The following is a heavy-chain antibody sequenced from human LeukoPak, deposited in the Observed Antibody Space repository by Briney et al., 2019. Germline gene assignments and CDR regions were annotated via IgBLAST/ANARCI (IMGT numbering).Heavy chain of an antibody. V-gene: IGHV4-39*01. Sequence: SETLSLTCTVSGGSISSSSYYWGWIRQPPGKGLEWIGSIYYSGSTYYNPSLKSRVTISVDTSKNQFSLELSSVTAADTAVYYCASRYYYDSSGYYGVRYYFDYWGQGTLVTVSS. CDR3: ASRYYYDSSGYYGVRYYFDY. J-gene: IGHJ4*02. CDR1: GGSISSSSYY. D-gene: IGHD3-22*01. CDR2: IYYSGST.